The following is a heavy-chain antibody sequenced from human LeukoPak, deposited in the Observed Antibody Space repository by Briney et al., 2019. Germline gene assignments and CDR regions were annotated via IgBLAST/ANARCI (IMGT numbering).Heavy chain of an antibody. CDR3: AKDREGLSSGYDLEYFDY. D-gene: IGHD5-12*01. Sequence: GGSLRLSCAASGFTFSSYAMNWVRQAPGKGLEWVSAISGGGGTTYYADSVKGRFTISRDNSKNTLYLQMNSLRAEDTAVYYCAKDREGLSSGYDLEYFDYWGQGTLVTVSS. J-gene: IGHJ4*02. CDR1: GFTFSSYA. V-gene: IGHV3-23*01. CDR2: ISGGGGTT.